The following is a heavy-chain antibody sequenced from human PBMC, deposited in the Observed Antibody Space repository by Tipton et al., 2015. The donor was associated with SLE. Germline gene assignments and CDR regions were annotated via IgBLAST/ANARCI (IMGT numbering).Heavy chain of an antibody. Sequence: TLSLTCTVSGGSISSSSYYWGWIRQPPGKGLEWIGSIYCSGSTYYNPSLKSRVTISVDTSKNQFSLKLSSVTAADTAVYYCAREARPYYYYYYMDVWGKGTTVTVSS. V-gene: IGHV4-39*07. CDR1: GGSISSSSYY. CDR2: IYCSGST. J-gene: IGHJ6*03. CDR3: AREARPYYYYYYMDV.